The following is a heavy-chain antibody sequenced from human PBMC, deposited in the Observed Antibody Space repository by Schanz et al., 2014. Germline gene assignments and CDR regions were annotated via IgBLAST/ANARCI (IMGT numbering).Heavy chain of an antibody. V-gene: IGHV3-21*01. Sequence: EVQLVESGGGLVQPGGSLRLSCVASGFAFSSFAMTWVRQAPGRGLEWVSSIRTSGTYMYIADLLKGRLTISRDDAKKSMYLQMNNLRAEDTAVYYCARKMKLGVYGGKGHDSLDIWGQGTMVTVSS. CDR1: GFAFSSFA. J-gene: IGHJ3*02. CDR2: IRTSGTYM. CDR3: ARKMKLGVYGGKGHDSLDI. D-gene: IGHD4-17*01.